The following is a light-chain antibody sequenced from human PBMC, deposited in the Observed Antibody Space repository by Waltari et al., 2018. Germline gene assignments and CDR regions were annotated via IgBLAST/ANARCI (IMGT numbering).Light chain of an antibody. CDR3: AAWDDSLSAYV. CDR1: SSRVGSNF. J-gene: IGLJ1*01. V-gene: IGLV1-47*01. CDR2: RSD. Sequence: QSVLTQPPSASGTPGPEVTISCSGTSSRVGSNFVFWYQQLPGAAPKLLIFRSDRRPSGVPDRISGSKSGTSASLVITGLRSEDEADYYCAAWDDSLSAYVFGTGTKVTVL.